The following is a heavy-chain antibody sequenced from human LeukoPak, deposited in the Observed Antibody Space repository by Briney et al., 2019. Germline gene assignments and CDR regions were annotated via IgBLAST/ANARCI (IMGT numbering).Heavy chain of an antibody. V-gene: IGHV3-21*01. CDR1: GFTFSSYN. CDR2: ISGSSSYI. J-gene: IGHJ6*03. CDR3: ARVPPITIFGVVIPFYMDV. D-gene: IGHD3-3*01. Sequence: PGGSLRLSCAASGFTFSSYNINWVRQAPGKGLEWVSSISGSSSYIYYADSVKGRFTISRDNAKNSVYLQMDSLRAEDTAVYHCARVPPITIFGVVIPFYMDVWGKGTTVTVSS.